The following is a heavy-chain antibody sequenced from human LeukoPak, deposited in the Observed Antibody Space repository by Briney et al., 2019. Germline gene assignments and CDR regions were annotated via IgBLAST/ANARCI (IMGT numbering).Heavy chain of an antibody. J-gene: IGHJ4*02. Sequence: SETLSLTCGVSGGSVSSTNWWTWIRQPPGKGLEWIGEVHLDGRTNFNPSLKSRLTMSVDLSENHVSLKLTSVTAADTAVYYCARGYRNNWRFDYWGQGTLVTVSS. D-gene: IGHD6-13*01. V-gene: IGHV4-4*02. CDR3: ARGYRNNWRFDY. CDR2: VHLDGRT. CDR1: GGSVSSTNW.